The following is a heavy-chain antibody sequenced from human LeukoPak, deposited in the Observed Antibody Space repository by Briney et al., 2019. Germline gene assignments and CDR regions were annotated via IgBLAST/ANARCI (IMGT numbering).Heavy chain of an antibody. Sequence: GRSLRLSCAASGFTFSSYGMHWVRQAPGKGLEWVAVISYDGSNKYYADSVKGRFTISRDNSKNTLYLQMNSLRAEDTAVYYCARGDYGNDLGFDYWGQGTLVTVSS. CDR1: GFTFSSYG. D-gene: IGHD4-17*01. J-gene: IGHJ4*02. V-gene: IGHV3-30*03. CDR2: ISYDGSNK. CDR3: ARGDYGNDLGFDY.